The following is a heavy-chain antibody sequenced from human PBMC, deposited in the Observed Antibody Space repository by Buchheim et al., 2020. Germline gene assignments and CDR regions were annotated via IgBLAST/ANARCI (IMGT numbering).Heavy chain of an antibody. V-gene: IGHV1-2*02. CDR3: ARDPPDAGVVGPAAIGAWGFDP. CDR1: GYTFTGYY. Sequence: QVQLVQSGAEVKKPGASVKVSCKASGYTFTGYYMHWVRQAPGQGLEWMGWINPNSGGTNYAQKFQGRVTMTRDTSISTAYMEMSRLRTDDTAVYYCARDPPDAGVVGPAAIGAWGFDPWGQGTL. J-gene: IGHJ5*02. CDR2: INPNSGGT. D-gene: IGHD2-2*02.